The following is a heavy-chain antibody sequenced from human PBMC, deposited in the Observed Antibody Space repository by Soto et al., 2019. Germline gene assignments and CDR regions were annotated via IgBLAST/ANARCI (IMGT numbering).Heavy chain of an antibody. Sequence: SVKVSCKASGGTFSSYTISWVRQAPGQGLEWMGRIIPILGIANYAQKFQGRVTITADKSTSTAYMELSSLRSEDTAVYYCARGLGYCSGGSCYSYLDIWGQGTMVTVSS. CDR2: IIPILGIA. V-gene: IGHV1-69*02. D-gene: IGHD2-15*01. CDR1: GGTFSSYT. J-gene: IGHJ3*02. CDR3: ARGLGYCSGGSCYSYLDI.